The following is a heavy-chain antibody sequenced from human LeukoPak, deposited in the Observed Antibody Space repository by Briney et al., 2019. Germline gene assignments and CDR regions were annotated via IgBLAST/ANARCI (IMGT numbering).Heavy chain of an antibody. J-gene: IGHJ5*02. V-gene: IGHV1-69*05. CDR3: ASFLVTAAGNWFDP. Sequence: GASVKVSCKASGGTFSSYAISWVRQAPGQGLGWMGGIIPIFGTANYAQTFQGRVTITTDESTSTAYMELSSLRSEDTAVYYCASFLVTAAGNWFDPWGQGTLVTVSS. D-gene: IGHD6-13*01. CDR1: GGTFSSYA. CDR2: IIPIFGTA.